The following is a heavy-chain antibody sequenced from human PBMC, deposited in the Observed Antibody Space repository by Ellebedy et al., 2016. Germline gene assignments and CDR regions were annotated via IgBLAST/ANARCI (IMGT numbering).Heavy chain of an antibody. D-gene: IGHD5-18*01. CDR2: INPTSGGT. V-gene: IGHV1-2*04. CDR1: GYTFSNYY. J-gene: IGHJ4*02. Sequence: ASVKVSCKASGYTFSNYYLHWVRQAPGQGLEWMGWINPTSGGTKYAQKFQGWVTMTRDTSFSTAYMEMRRLRSDDTAVYYCAKGGYSYGYYFDYWGQGTLLTVSS. CDR3: AKGGYSYGYYFDY.